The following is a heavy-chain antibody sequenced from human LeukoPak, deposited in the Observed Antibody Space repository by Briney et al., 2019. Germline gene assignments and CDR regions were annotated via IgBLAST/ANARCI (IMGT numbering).Heavy chain of an antibody. V-gene: IGHV1-8*01. D-gene: IGHD2-8*01. Sequence: ASVKVSCKASGYTFTTYDINWVRQATGQGLEWMGWMNPNSGNTGYAQKFQGRVTMTRNTSTSTAYMELSSRRSEDTAVYYCARGQYCTSFTCPYYFDYWGQGTLVTVSP. CDR3: ARGQYCTSFTCPYYFDY. CDR2: MNPNSGNT. CDR1: GYTFTTYD. J-gene: IGHJ4*02.